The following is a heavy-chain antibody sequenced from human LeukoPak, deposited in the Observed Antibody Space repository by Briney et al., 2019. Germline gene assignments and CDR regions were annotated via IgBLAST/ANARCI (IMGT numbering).Heavy chain of an antibody. J-gene: IGHJ6*02. CDR1: GGSISSSSYY. CDR2: IYYSGST. V-gene: IGHV4-39*01. D-gene: IGHD5-18*01. Sequence: SETLSLTCTVSGGSISSSSYYWGWIRQPPGKGLEWIGSIYYSGSTYYNPSLKSRVTLSVDTSKNQFSLKLSSVTAADTAVYYCANLPRGGHTYGYYYYYGMDVWGQGTTVTVSS. CDR3: ANLPRGGHTYGYYYYYGMDV.